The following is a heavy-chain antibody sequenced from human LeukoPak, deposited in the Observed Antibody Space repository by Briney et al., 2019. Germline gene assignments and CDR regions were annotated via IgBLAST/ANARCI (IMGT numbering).Heavy chain of an antibody. V-gene: IGHV4-30-2*01. CDR3: ARDTDYSSSPGDLDY. CDR2: IYHSGST. D-gene: IGHD6-6*01. CDR1: GGSISSGGYY. Sequence: SQTLSLTCTVSGGSISSGGYYWSWIRQPPGKGLEWIGYIYHSGSTYYNPSLKSRVTISVDRSKNQFSLKLSSVTAADTAVYYCARDTDYSSSPGDLDYWGQGTLVTVSS. J-gene: IGHJ4*02.